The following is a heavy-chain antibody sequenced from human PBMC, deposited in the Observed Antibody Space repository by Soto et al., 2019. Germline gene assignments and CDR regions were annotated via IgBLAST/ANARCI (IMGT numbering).Heavy chain of an antibody. CDR3: ARVQYGGYDFKLAFDI. V-gene: IGHV1-3*01. CDR2: IHAGNGYT. D-gene: IGHD5-12*01. J-gene: IGHJ3*02. Sequence: QVQLVQSGAQVKKPGASVKVSCKASGYTVDNYALHWVRQAPGRRLEWMGWIHAGNGYTKYSQSFQGRVTITRDTSASTVHMDLSSLRSEDTAVYYWARVQYGGYDFKLAFDIWGQGPMVTVSS. CDR1: GYTVDNYA.